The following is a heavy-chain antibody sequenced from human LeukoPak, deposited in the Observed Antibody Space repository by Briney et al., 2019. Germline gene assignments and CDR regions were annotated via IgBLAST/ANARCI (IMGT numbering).Heavy chain of an antibody. CDR1: GFTFSSFW. J-gene: IGHJ4*02. Sequence: GGSLRLSCAASGFTFSSFWMSWVRQAPGKGLEWVANIKQDGSEKNYVDSVKGRFTISRDNAKNSLFLQTNSLRAEDTAVYFCARDSSGPDYWGQGTLVTVSS. CDR3: ARDSSGPDY. D-gene: IGHD6-19*01. V-gene: IGHV3-7*01. CDR2: IKQDGSEK.